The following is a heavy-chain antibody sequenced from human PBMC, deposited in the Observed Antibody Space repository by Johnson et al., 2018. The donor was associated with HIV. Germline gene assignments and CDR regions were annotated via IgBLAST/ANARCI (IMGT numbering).Heavy chain of an antibody. V-gene: IGHV3-15*01. Sequence: VQLVESGGGLVKPGGSLRLSCEAPGMIFSNLWFNWVRQAPGKGLEWVGRIKSKEDGGTIDYAAPVKGRFGIPRDDSKTTLYLHMNSLKSEDTAVYYCTTESVGYYDSSGYYSVGMGGAFDIWGQGTMVTVSS. J-gene: IGHJ3*02. D-gene: IGHD3-22*01. CDR2: IKSKEDGGTI. CDR3: TTESVGYYDSSGYYSVGMGGAFDI. CDR1: GMIFSNLW.